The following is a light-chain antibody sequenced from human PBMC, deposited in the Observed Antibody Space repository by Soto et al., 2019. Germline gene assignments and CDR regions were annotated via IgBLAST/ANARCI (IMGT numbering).Light chain of an antibody. CDR1: QSIGTG. J-gene: IGKJ5*01. CDR3: QQSNRAPIT. CDR2: ATS. V-gene: IGKV1-39*01. Sequence: DIQMTQSPSSLSAVVGDRVTITCRASQSIGTGLNWFQHKPGRAPKLLIYATSNLENGVPSRFSGGGSGIDFTLTITSLQPEDFATYYCQQSNRAPITFGQGTRLHMK.